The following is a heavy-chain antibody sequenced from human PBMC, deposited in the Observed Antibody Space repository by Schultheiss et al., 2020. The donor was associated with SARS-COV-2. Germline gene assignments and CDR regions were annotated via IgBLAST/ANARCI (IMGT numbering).Heavy chain of an antibody. CDR1: GYTFTSYE. CDR3: ARVKYYDILTGYPNVDYFDY. J-gene: IGHJ4*02. D-gene: IGHD3-9*01. CDR2: MNPNSGGT. Sequence: ASVKVSCKASGYTFTSYEINWVRQATGQGLEWMGWMNPNSGGTGYAQKLQGRVTMTTDTSTSTAYMELRSLRSDDTAVYYCARVKYYDILTGYPNVDYFDYWGQGTLVTVSS. V-gene: IGHV1-8*01.